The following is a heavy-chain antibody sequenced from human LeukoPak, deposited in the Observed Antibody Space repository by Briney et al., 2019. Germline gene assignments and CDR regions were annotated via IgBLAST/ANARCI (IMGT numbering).Heavy chain of an antibody. CDR3: ARIYGGNSYYFDY. J-gene: IGHJ4*02. V-gene: IGHV3-7*01. CDR2: IKQDGSEI. D-gene: IGHD4-23*01. Sequence: SNIKQDGSEISYVDSVKGRFPISRDNAKNSLYLQMNSLRAEDTAVYYCARIYGGNSYYFDYWGQGTLVTVSS.